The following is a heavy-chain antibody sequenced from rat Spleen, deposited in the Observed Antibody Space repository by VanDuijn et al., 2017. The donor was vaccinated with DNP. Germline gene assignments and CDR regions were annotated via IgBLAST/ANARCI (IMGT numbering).Heavy chain of an antibody. CDR1: GFTFRGYW. D-gene: IGHD1-3*01. CDR3: SRWDYGRYGFDY. CDR2: INTDGDST. J-gene: IGHJ2*01. V-gene: IGHV5-58*01. Sequence: EVQLVETGGGSVQPGRSLKLSCVASGFTFRGYWMFWIRQVPGKGLEWVASINTDGDSTYYLESVKGRFTISRANAENTVYLQMNSLRSEDTATYYCSRWDYGRYGFDYWGQGVKVTVSS.